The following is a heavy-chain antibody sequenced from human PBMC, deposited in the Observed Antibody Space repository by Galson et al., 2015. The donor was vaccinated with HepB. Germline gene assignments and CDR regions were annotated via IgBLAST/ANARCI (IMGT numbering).Heavy chain of an antibody. Sequence: QSGAEVKKPGESLRFSCKVSGLSSGTNWIAWVRQMPEKGLELMGIIDLDDSETRYSPSFEGQVTISADGSIDTAYLQWSSLKASDSAIYFCARLKAVAAAGAGYLDYWGQGALITVSS. CDR2: IDLDDSET. D-gene: IGHD6-13*01. J-gene: IGHJ4*02. CDR1: GLSSGTNW. CDR3: ARLKAVAAAGAGYLDY. V-gene: IGHV5-51*03.